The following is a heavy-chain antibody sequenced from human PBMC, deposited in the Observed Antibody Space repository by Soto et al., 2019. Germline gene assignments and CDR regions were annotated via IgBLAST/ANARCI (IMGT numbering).Heavy chain of an antibody. V-gene: IGHV3-23*01. J-gene: IGHJ4*02. Sequence: GGSLRLSCAASGFTFSSYAMSWVRQAPGKGLEWVSAISGSGGSTYYADSVKGRFTISRDNSKNTLYLQMNSLRAEDTAVYYCARDWGSSGYYYFDYWGQGTLVTVSS. D-gene: IGHD3-22*01. CDR2: ISGSGGST. CDR1: GFTFSSYA. CDR3: ARDWGSSGYYYFDY.